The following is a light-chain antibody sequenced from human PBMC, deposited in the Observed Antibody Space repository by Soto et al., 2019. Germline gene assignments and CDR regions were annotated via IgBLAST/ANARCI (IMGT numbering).Light chain of an antibody. J-gene: IGLJ3*02. CDR1: SSDVGTYNL. CDR2: EGT. CDR3: CSFAHTGTWV. V-gene: IGLV2-23*01. Sequence: QSVLTQPASVSGSPGQSITISCTGASSDVGTYNLVSWYQQHPGKAPKLMIYEGTKRPSGVSNRFSGSKSGNTASLTISGLQAEDEADYYCCSFAHTGTWVFGGGTKVTVL.